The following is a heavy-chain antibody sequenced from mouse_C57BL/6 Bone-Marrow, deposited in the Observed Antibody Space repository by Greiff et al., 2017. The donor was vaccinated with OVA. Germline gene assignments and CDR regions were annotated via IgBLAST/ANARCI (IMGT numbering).Heavy chain of an antibody. CDR3: ARGYYGYDGFAN. V-gene: IGHV1-42*01. CDR1: GYSFTGYY. J-gene: IGHJ3*01. D-gene: IGHD2-2*01. Sequence: VHVKQSGPELVKPGASVKISCKASGYSFTGYYMNWVKQSPEKSLEWIGEINPSTGGTTYNQKFKAKATLTVDKSSSTAYMQLKSLTSEDSAVYYCARGYYGYDGFANWGQGTLVTVSA. CDR2: INPSTGGT.